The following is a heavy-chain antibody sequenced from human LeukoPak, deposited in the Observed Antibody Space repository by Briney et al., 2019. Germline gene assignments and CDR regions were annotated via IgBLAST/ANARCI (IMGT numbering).Heavy chain of an antibody. CDR1: GGTFSSYA. D-gene: IGHD6-6*01. J-gene: IGHJ4*02. V-gene: IGHV1-69*01. Sequence: ASVKVSCKASGGTFSSYAISWVRQAPGQGLEWMGGIIPIFGTANYAQKFQGRVTITADESTSTAYMELSSLRSEETAVYYCARGKASSSSGRGYYFYHRGQGTLVTVSS. CDR3: ARGKASSSSGRGYYFYH. CDR2: IIPIFGTA.